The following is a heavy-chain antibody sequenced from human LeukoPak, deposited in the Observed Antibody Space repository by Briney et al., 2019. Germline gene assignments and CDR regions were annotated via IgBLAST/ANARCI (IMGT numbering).Heavy chain of an antibody. CDR1: GFTVSSNY. CDR3: ARDRTGAHDAFDI. Sequence: GGSLRLSCAASGFTVSSNYMSWVRQAPGKGLEWVSVIYSGGSTYYADSVKGRFTISRDNSKNTLYLRMNSLRAEDTAVYYCARDRTGAHDAFDIWGQGTMVTVSS. J-gene: IGHJ3*02. CDR2: IYSGGST. V-gene: IGHV3-53*01. D-gene: IGHD1-1*01.